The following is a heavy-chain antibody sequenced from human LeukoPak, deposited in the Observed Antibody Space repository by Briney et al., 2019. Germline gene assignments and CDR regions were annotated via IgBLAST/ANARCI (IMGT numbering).Heavy chain of an antibody. CDR3: AKRWSGYLGDY. CDR2: ISYDGSNK. J-gene: IGHJ4*02. V-gene: IGHV3-30*18. D-gene: IGHD3-3*01. Sequence: GGSLRLSCAASGFTFSSYGMHWVRQAPGKGLEWVAVISYDGSNKYYADSVKGRFTISRDNSKNTLYLQMNSLRVEDTAVYYCAKRWSGYLGDYWGQGTLVTASS. CDR1: GFTFSSYG.